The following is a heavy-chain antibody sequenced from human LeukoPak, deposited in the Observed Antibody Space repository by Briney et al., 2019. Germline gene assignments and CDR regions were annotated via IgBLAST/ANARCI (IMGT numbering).Heavy chain of an antibody. CDR1: GGSISSSSYY. J-gene: IGHJ4*02. CDR3: ARISRGYYCGWFWYYFDY. V-gene: IGHV4-39*01. Sequence: NPSESLSLTCTVSGGSISSSSYYWGWIRQPPGKGLEWSGSIYYSGSTYYNPSLKSRVTISVDTSKNQFSLKLSSVTAADTAVYYCARISRGYYCGWFWYYFDYWGQGTLVTVSS. D-gene: IGHD3-22*01. CDR2: IYYSGST.